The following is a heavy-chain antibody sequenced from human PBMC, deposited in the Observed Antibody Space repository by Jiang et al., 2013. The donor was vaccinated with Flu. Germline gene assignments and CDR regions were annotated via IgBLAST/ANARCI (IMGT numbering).Heavy chain of an antibody. D-gene: IGHD6-19*01. Sequence: GAEVKKPGESLKISCKGSGYSFTSYWISWVRQMPGKGLEWMGRIDPSDSYTNYSPSFQGHVTISADKSISTAYLQWSSLKASDTAMYYCATEPGIAVAGYAFDIWAKGQWSPSPQ. CDR1: GYSFTSYW. J-gene: IGHJ3*02. CDR3: ATEPGIAVAGYAFDI. CDR2: IDPSDSYT. V-gene: IGHV5-10-1*01.